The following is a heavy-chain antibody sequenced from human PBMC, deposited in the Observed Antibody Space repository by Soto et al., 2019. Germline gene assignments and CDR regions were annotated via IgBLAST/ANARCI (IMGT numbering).Heavy chain of an antibody. Sequence: QVLLEQWGAGLLKPSETLSLTCAVYGGSFSGYYWTWIRQPPGRGLEWLGEINHSGITDYNPSLKSRVSISIDTSKNQSSLKLNSVTAADTAVYYCAVGPRMWLAGGGYWGQGTLVTVSS. CDR1: GGSFSGYY. CDR2: INHSGIT. CDR3: AVGPRMWLAGGGY. J-gene: IGHJ4*02. D-gene: IGHD6-19*01. V-gene: IGHV4-34*01.